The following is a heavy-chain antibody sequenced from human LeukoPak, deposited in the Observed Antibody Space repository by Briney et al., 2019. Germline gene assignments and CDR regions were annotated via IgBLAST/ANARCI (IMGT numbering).Heavy chain of an antibody. CDR1: GYIFTTHY. J-gene: IGHJ5*02. CDR2: IQPSGSRT. D-gene: IGHD1-26*01. V-gene: IGHV1-46*01. Sequence: ASVKVSCKASGYIFTTHYMHWVRQAPGQGLEWMGVIQPSGSRTWYAQKFQGRVTMTRDMSTNTDYMELSSLRSDDTAVYFCARDNSVGDYAWWFDPWGQGTLVTVSS. CDR3: ARDNSVGDYAWWFDP.